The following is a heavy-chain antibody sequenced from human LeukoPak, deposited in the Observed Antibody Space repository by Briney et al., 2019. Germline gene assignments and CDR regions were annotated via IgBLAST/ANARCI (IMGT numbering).Heavy chain of an antibody. D-gene: IGHD6-19*01. CDR2: MNPNSGNT. Sequence: ASVKVSCKASGGTFSSYAISWVRQAPGQGLEWMGWMNPNSGNTGYAQRFQGRVTMTRNTSISTAFMELSSLRSEDTAVYYCARGVNSGWYSFDSWGQGTLVTVSS. CDR3: ARGVNSGWYSFDS. CDR1: GGTFSSYA. J-gene: IGHJ4*02. V-gene: IGHV1-8*02.